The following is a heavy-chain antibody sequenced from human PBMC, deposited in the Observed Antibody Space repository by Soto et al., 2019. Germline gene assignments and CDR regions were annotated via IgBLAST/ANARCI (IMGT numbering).Heavy chain of an antibody. V-gene: IGHV4-39*01. D-gene: IGHD2-21*02. Sequence: SETLSLTCSVSGGSISSSSYFWGWVRQPQGKGLEWIGSIYYSGSTYYNPSLKSRVTVSVDTSKNQFSLKLSSVTAADTAVYYCARHPSDFWFDPWGQGTLVTVS. J-gene: IGHJ5*02. CDR2: IYYSGST. CDR1: GGSISSSSYF. CDR3: ARHPSDFWFDP.